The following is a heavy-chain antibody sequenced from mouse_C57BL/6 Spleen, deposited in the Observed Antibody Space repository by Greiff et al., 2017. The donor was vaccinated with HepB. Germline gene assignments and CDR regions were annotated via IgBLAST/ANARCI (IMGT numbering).Heavy chain of an antibody. CDR1: GYAFSSYW. V-gene: IGHV1-80*01. CDR3: ARRDYGSSPYYFDY. CDR2: IYPGDGDT. D-gene: IGHD1-1*01. Sequence: VKLMESGAELVKPGASVKISCKASGYAFSSYWMNWVKQRPGKGLEWIGQIYPGDGDTNYNGKFKGKATLTADKSSSTAYMQLSSLTSEDSAVYFCARRDYGSSPYYFDYWGQGTTLTVSS. J-gene: IGHJ2*01.